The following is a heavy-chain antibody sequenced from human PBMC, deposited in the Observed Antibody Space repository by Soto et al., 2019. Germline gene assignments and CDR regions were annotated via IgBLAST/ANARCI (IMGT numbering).Heavy chain of an antibody. CDR2: IPYDGINK. V-gene: IGHV3-30*02. CDR1: GFTFKTYG. Sequence: GGSLRLSCAASGFTFKTYGMHWVRQAPGKGLEWVAFIPYDGINKYYGDSVKGRFTISRDTPTNTLYLQMNSLRPEDTAVYYCAKVHCNSTTCYPNYYYYYGMDVWGPGTTVTVSS. CDR3: AKVHCNSTTCYPNYYYYYGMDV. J-gene: IGHJ6*02. D-gene: IGHD2-2*01.